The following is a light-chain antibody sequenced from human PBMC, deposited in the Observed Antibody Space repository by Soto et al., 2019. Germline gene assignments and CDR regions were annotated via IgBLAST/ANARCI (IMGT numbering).Light chain of an antibody. Sequence: EIVLTQSPATLSLSPGERATLSCRASQSVSSDLAWYQQKPGQAPTLLIYDASNRATGIPARFSGSGSGTDFTLTISSLEPEDFAMYYCQQRINWPPFTVGPGTKVDIK. J-gene: IGKJ3*01. CDR2: DAS. V-gene: IGKV3-11*01. CDR3: QQRINWPPFT. CDR1: QSVSSD.